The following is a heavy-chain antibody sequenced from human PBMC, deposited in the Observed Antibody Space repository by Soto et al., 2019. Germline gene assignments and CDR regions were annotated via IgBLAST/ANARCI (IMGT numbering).Heavy chain of an antibody. D-gene: IGHD3-9*01. Sequence: QVQLVQSGAAVKKPGSSVKVSCKASGGTFSSYAISWVRQAPGQGLEWMGGIIPIFGTANYAQKFQGRVTITADESTSTAYMELSSLRSEDTAVYYCARGRGTLRYFAGVPYYYYYGMDVWGQGTTVTVSS. CDR1: GGTFSSYA. CDR2: IIPIFGTA. CDR3: ARGRGTLRYFAGVPYYYYYGMDV. J-gene: IGHJ6*02. V-gene: IGHV1-69*12.